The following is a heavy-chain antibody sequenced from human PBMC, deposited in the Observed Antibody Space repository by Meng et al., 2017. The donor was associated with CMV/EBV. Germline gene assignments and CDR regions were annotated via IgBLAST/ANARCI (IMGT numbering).Heavy chain of an antibody. V-gene: IGHV3-23*01. CDR3: AKALCSTTTCTFDY. J-gene: IGHJ4*02. D-gene: IGHD2-2*01. CDR2: ISSRGGTT. Sequence: GESLKISCAASGFTFSNYAMSWVRQAPGKGLEWVSGISSRGGTTHHADSVKERFTISSDNSINTLYLQMSSLRPDDTAVFYCAKALCSTTTCTFDYWGQGILVTVSS. CDR1: GFTFSNYA.